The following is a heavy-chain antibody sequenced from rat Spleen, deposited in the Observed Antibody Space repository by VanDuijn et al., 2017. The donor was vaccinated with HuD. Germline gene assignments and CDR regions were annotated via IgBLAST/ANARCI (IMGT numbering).Heavy chain of an antibody. J-gene: IGHJ2*01. CDR2: INYDGSNT. Sequence: EVQLVESGGGLVQPGRSLKLSCAASGFTFDDYHMAWVRQAPTKGLEWVASINYDGSNTYYRDSVKGRFTLSRDNAKSSLYLQMNSLKSEDTATYYCASPITTVVPHYFDYWGQGVMVTVSS. CDR1: GFTFDDYH. CDR3: ASPITTVVPHYFDY. D-gene: IGHD1-1*01. V-gene: IGHV5-20*01.